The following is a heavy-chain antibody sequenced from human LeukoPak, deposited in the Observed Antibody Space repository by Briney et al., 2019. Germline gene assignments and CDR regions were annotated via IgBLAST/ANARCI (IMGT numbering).Heavy chain of an antibody. V-gene: IGHV1-69*04. CDR2: IIPILGIA. CDR3: ARGDSGWYWFDP. D-gene: IGHD6-19*01. Sequence: ASVTVSFKASGYTFTVCFIHYVRQAPGQGLEWMGRIIPILGIANYAQKFQGRVTITADKATSTAYMELSSLRSEDTAVYYCARGDSGWYWFDPWGQGTLVTVSS. J-gene: IGHJ5*02. CDR1: GYTFTVCF.